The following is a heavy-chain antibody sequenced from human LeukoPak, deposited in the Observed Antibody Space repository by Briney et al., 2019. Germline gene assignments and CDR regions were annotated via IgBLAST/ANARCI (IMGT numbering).Heavy chain of an antibody. D-gene: IGHD6-19*01. CDR2: IYYSGST. CDR3: ASRPRGSGFYYFDY. Sequence: SETLSLTCTVSGGSISSYYWSWIRQPPGKGLEWIGYIYYSGSTNYNPSLKSRVTISVDTSKNQFSLKLSSVTAADTAVYYCASRPRGSGFYYFDYWVQGTLVTVSS. J-gene: IGHJ4*02. CDR1: GGSISSYY. V-gene: IGHV4-59*08.